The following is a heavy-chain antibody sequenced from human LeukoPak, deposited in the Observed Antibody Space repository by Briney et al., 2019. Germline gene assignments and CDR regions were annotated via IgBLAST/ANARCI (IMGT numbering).Heavy chain of an antibody. CDR1: GGTFSSYA. Sequence: SVKVSCKASGGTFSSYAISWVRQAPGQGLEWMGRIIPIFGTANYAQKFQGRVTITADKSTSTAYMELSSLRSEDTAVYYCARDHPPTVTLYYYYMDVWGKGTTVTVSS. D-gene: IGHD4-17*01. V-gene: IGHV1-69*06. CDR3: ARDHPPTVTLYYYYMDV. CDR2: IIPIFGTA. J-gene: IGHJ6*03.